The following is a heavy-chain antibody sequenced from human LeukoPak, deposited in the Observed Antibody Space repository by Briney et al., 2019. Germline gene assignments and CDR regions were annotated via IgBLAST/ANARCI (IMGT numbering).Heavy chain of an antibody. D-gene: IGHD5-12*01. V-gene: IGHV1-69*13. CDR1: GGSFSSYA. J-gene: IGHJ4*02. CDR2: IISIFGMA. CDR3: AIEEHGSGYHDFYFDY. Sequence: SVKVSCKASGGSFSSYAISWVRQAPGQGLEWMGGIISIFGMAKYAQKFQGRATITADESTRTAHMELSRLRSEDTAVYYCAIEEHGSGYHDFYFDYWGQGTLVTVSS.